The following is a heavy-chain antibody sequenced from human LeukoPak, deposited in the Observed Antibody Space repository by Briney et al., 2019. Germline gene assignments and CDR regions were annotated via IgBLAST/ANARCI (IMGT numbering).Heavy chain of an antibody. CDR3: AKDQYYDSSGYYVNYFDD. CDR1: GFTFSSYG. Sequence: PGGSLRLSCAASGFTFSSYGMHWVRQAPGKGLEWVAVISYDGSNKYYADSVKGRFTISRDNSKNTLYLQMNSLRAEDTAVYYCAKDQYYDSSGYYVNYFDDWGQGTLVTVSS. V-gene: IGHV3-30*18. D-gene: IGHD3-22*01. J-gene: IGHJ4*02. CDR2: ISYDGSNK.